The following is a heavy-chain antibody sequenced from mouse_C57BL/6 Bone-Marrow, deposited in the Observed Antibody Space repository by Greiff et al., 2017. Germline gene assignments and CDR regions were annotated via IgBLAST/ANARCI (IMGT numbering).Heavy chain of an antibody. Sequence: QVQLQQPGAELVKPGASVKLSCKASGYTFTSYWMHWVKQRPGQGLEWIGMIHPNSGSTNYNEKFKSKATLTVDKSSSTAYMQHSSLTSEDSAVYYCARKAHYYGSSYFDYWGQGTTLTVSS. D-gene: IGHD1-1*01. V-gene: IGHV1-64*01. CDR1: GYTFTSYW. CDR2: IHPNSGST. J-gene: IGHJ2*01. CDR3: ARKAHYYGSSYFDY.